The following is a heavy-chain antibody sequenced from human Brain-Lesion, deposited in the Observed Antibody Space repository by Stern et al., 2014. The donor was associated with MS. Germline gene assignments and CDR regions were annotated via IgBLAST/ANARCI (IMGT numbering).Heavy chain of an antibody. CDR2: IYYSGTT. Sequence: QVQLGQSGPGLVKPSQTLSLACAVSGASVGGGDWYWSWIRQPPGKGLEWLGHIYYSGTTYYKPSLKSRLIISLDTSKNQFSLNLTSVTAADTAAYYCAGAIGKYELLESFDMWGQGTMVTVSS. V-gene: IGHV4-30-4*01. J-gene: IGHJ3*02. D-gene: IGHD1-1*01. CDR3: AGAIGKYELLESFDM. CDR1: GASVGGGDWY.